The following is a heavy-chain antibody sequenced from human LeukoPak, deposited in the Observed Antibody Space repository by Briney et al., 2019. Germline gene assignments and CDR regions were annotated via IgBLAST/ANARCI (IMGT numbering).Heavy chain of an antibody. CDR3: ARDGIAAAGSGMDV. CDR2: INHSGST. D-gene: IGHD6-13*01. V-gene: IGHV4-34*01. CDR1: GGSFSGYY. J-gene: IGHJ6*02. Sequence: KPSETLSLTCAVYGGSFSGYYWSWIRQPPGKGPEWIGEINHSGSTNYNPSLKSRVTISVDTSKNQFSLKLSSVTAADTAVYYCARDGIAAAGSGMDVWGQGTTVTVSS.